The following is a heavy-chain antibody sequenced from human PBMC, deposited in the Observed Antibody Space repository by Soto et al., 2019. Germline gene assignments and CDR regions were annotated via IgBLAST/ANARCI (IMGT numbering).Heavy chain of an antibody. V-gene: IGHV3-21*01. CDR3: ARDGGVAAALANYFDY. CDR2: MSRSSRYI. J-gene: IGHJ4*02. CDR1: GFTFNSYS. Sequence: GGSLRLSCAASGFTFNSYSMDWVRQAPGKGLEWVSSMSRSSRYIYYADSVKGRFTISRDNARNSVYLQMNSLRAEDTAVYYCARDGGVAAALANYFDYWGQGTLVTVSS. D-gene: IGHD2-15*01.